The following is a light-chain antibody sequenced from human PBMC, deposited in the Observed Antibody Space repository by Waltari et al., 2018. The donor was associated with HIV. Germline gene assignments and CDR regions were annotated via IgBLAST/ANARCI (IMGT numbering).Light chain of an antibody. V-gene: IGLV1-47*01. CDR1: SSNLRSNS. CDR2: RNN. J-gene: IGLJ3*02. Sequence: QSMLTQPPSASGTPAPRVTLSSSGSSSNLRSNSVYCYHKLPGTAPKRLIYRNNQRPSGVPDRFSGSKSGTSASLAISGLRSEDEADYYCAAWDDSLSGPNWVFAGGTKLTVL. CDR3: AAWDDSLSGPNWV.